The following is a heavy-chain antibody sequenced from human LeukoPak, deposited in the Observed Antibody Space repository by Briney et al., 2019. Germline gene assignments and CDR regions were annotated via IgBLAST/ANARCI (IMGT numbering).Heavy chain of an antibody. V-gene: IGHV3-23*01. D-gene: IGHD2-15*01. CDR3: AKAPVTTCRGAFCYPFDY. CDR2: ISDTGNT. J-gene: IGHJ4*02. Sequence: GGSLRLSCAASGFTLSSYAMSWVRQAPGKGLEWVSAISDTGNTYHADSVKGRFTISRDGSKNTLFLQMNRLRPEDAAVYYCAKAPVTTCRGAFCYPFDYWGQGTLVTVSS. CDR1: GFTLSSYA.